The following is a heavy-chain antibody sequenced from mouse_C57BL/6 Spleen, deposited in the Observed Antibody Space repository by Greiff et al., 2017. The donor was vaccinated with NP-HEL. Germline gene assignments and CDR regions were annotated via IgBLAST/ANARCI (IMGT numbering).Heavy chain of an antibody. CDR2: IDPSDSYT. Sequence: QVQLQQPGAELVRPGTSVKLSCKASGYTFTSYWMHWVKQRPGQGLEWIGVIDPSDSYTNYNQKFKGKATLTVDTSSSTAYMQLSSLTSEDSAVYYCARSTTTVVVSCCYFDVWGTGTTVTVSS. CDR3: ARSTTTVVVSCCYFDV. V-gene: IGHV1-59*01. D-gene: IGHD1-1*01. J-gene: IGHJ1*03. CDR1: GYTFTSYW.